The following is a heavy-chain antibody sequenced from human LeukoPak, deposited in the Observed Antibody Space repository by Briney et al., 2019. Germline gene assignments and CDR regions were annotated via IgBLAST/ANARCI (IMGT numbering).Heavy chain of an antibody. D-gene: IGHD3-22*01. CDR3: ARDQRVYYDSSGYRPYYYYYMDV. CDR1: GGSISSYY. J-gene: IGHJ6*03. V-gene: IGHV4-59*01. Sequence: SETLSLTCTVSGGSISSYYWSWIRQPPGKGLEWIGYIYYSGSTNYNPSLKSRVAISVDTSKNQFSLKLSSVTAADTAVYYCARDQRVYYDSSGYRPYYYYYMDVWGKGTTVTISS. CDR2: IYYSGST.